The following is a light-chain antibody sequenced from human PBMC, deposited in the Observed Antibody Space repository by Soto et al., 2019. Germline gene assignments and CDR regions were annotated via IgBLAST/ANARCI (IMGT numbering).Light chain of an antibody. Sequence: QSVLTQPPSASGTPGQRVTISCSGSSSNIGSNTVNWYQQLPGTAPKLLIYSNSQRPSGVPDRFSGSKSGTSAPLAISGLQSEDEADYYCAAWDDSLNGFYVFGTGTKVTVL. J-gene: IGLJ1*01. CDR3: AAWDDSLNGFYV. CDR1: SSNIGSNT. CDR2: SNS. V-gene: IGLV1-44*01.